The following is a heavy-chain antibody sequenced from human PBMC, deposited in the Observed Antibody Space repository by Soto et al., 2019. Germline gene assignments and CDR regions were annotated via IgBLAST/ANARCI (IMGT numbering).Heavy chain of an antibody. Sequence: KTSETLSLTCTVSGGSISTTSYYWGWIRQPPGKGLEWIGSIYYSGSTYYNPSLKSRVTISVDTSKNQFSLKLSSVTAADTAVYYCARHSYSSSWYGDFDSWGQGTLVTVSS. V-gene: IGHV4-39*01. CDR2: IYYSGST. CDR1: GGSISTTSYY. CDR3: ARHSYSSSWYGDFDS. J-gene: IGHJ4*02. D-gene: IGHD6-13*01.